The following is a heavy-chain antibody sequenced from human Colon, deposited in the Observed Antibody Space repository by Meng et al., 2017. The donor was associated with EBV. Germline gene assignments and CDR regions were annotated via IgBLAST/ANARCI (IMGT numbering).Heavy chain of an antibody. CDR3: ERDYYASGFVFDL. J-gene: IGHJ5*02. CDR1: AGSIASDSW. Sequence: QLQESGRGLVRPSGPLSTLCAASAGSIASDSWLNWVRPTPETGLEWIEEISQSEPTNNTQSLTSRVTISIDKSKNQFYLKLTSVTAADTAVYYCERDYYASGFVFDLWGQGTLVTVSS. CDR2: ISQSEPT. V-gene: IGHV4-4*02. D-gene: IGHD3-10*01.